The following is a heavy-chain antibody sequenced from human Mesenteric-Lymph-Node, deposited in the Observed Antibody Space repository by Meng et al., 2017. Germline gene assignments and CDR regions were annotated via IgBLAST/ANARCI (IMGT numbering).Heavy chain of an antibody. Sequence: VELVQSGGGVKKPGASVKVSCKASGYTFTSYDINWVRQAPGQGLEWMGRINPHSGGTDYAQNFQGRVTLTRDTSISTAYMQMRGLTSDDTAVYYCARDPGLDRWGRGTLVTVSS. CDR1: GYTFTSYD. J-gene: IGHJ5*02. V-gene: IGHV1-2*06. CDR3: ARDPGLDR. CDR2: INPHSGGT.